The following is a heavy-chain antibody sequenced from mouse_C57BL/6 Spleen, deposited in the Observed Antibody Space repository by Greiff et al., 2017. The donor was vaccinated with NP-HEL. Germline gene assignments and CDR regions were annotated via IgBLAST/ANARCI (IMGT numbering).Heavy chain of an antibody. J-gene: IGHJ1*03. Sequence: EVQLQQSGPVLVKPGASVKMSCKASGYTFTDYYMNWVKQSHGKSLEWIGVINPYNGGTSYNQKFKGKATLTVDKSSSTAYMELNSLTSEDSAVYYCARKGVGRGYFDVWGTGTTVTVSS. CDR2: INPYNGGT. V-gene: IGHV1-19*01. CDR1: GYTFTDYY. D-gene: IGHD4-1*01. CDR3: ARKGVGRGYFDV.